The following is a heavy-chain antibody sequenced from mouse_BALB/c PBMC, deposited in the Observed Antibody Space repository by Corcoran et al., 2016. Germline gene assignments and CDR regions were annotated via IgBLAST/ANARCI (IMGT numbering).Heavy chain of an antibody. Sequence: EVQLQQSGAELVKPGASVKLSCTASGFNIKDTYMHWVKQRPEQRLEWIGRIDPANGNTKYDPKFQGKATITADTSSNTAYLQLSSLTSEDTAVYYCARRGDDGRFDYWGQGTTLTVSS. CDR3: ARRGDDGRFDY. V-gene: IGHV14-3*02. D-gene: IGHD2-12*01. J-gene: IGHJ2*01. CDR1: GFNIKDTY. CDR2: IDPANGNT.